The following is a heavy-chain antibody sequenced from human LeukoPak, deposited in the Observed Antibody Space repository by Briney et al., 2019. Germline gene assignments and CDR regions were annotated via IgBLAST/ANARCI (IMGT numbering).Heavy chain of an antibody. CDR2: INAGNGNT. V-gene: IGHV1-3*01. CDR1: GYTFTSYA. J-gene: IGHJ5*02. Sequence: ASVKVSCKASGYTFTSYAMHWVRQAPGQRLEWMGWINAGNGNTKYSQKFQGRVTITRDTSASTAYMELSSLRSEDTAVYYCARDGSGSYYSDPGGAWGQGTLVTVSS. CDR3: ARDGSGSYYSDPGGA. D-gene: IGHD3-10*01.